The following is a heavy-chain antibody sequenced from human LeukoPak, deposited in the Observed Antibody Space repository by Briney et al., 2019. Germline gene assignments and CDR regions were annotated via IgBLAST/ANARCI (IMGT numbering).Heavy chain of an antibody. CDR1: GGTFSSYA. CDR3: ARTRAADYYYYYGMDV. D-gene: IGHD6-13*01. Sequence: SVKVSCRASGGTFSSYAISWVRQAPGQGLEWMGRIIPILGIANYAQKFQGRVTITADKSTSTAYMELSSLRSEDTAVYYCARTRAADYYYYYGMDVWGQGTTVTVSS. J-gene: IGHJ6*02. CDR2: IIPILGIA. V-gene: IGHV1-69*04.